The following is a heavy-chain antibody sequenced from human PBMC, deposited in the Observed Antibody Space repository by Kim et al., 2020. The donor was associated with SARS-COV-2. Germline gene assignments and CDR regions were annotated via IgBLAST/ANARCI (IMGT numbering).Heavy chain of an antibody. Sequence: SVKVSCKASGGTFSSYAISWVRQAPGQGLEWMGGIIPIFGTANYAQKFQGRVTITADESTSTAYMELSSLRSEDTAVYYCARPCGYCSSTSCFTCYYYYGMDVWGQGTTVTVSS. CDR3: ARPCGYCSSTSCFTCYYYYGMDV. J-gene: IGHJ6*02. CDR1: GGTFSSYA. D-gene: IGHD2-2*02. V-gene: IGHV1-69*13. CDR2: IIPIFGTA.